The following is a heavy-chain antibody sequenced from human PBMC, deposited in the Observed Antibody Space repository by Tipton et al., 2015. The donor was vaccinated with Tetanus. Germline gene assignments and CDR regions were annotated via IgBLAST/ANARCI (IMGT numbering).Heavy chain of an antibody. CDR2: IFYGGTT. V-gene: IGHV4-59*01. D-gene: IGHD5-18*01. CDR3: AREPGFSYGFKY. J-gene: IGHJ4*02. Sequence: TLSLTCTVSGDSITSFYWSWIRQPPGKGLEWIGYIFYGGTTNYNPSLKSRVTISLDTSKNQFSLQLSSVTAADTAVYYCAREPGFSYGFKYWGQGILVTVSS. CDR1: GDSITSFY.